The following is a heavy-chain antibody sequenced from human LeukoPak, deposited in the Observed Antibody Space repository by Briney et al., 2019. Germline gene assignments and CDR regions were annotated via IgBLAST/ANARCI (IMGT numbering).Heavy chain of an antibody. J-gene: IGHJ4*02. CDR1: GFTFSNYW. Sequence: GGSLRLSCAASGFTFSNYWMHWVRQDPGKGLVWVSFINPDGSTTNYADSVKGRFTISRDNAKNALYLQMNSLRAEDTSVYYCAQGDCSSISCPGPLNWGQGTLVTVSS. CDR2: INPDGSTT. CDR3: AQGDCSSISCPGPLN. D-gene: IGHD2-2*01. V-gene: IGHV3-74*01.